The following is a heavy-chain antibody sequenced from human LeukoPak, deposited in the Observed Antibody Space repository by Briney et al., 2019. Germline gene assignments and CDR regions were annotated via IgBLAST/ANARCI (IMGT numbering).Heavy chain of an antibody. CDR1: GFSLCTSGMC. V-gene: IGHV2-70*11. CDR2: IDWDDDK. D-gene: IGHD6-19*01. Sequence: SGPALVKPTQTLTLTCTFSGFSLCTSGMCVSWIRQPPGKALEWLARIDWDDDKYYSTSLETRLTISKDTSKNQVVLTMTNMDPVDTATYYCARIRYSSGWYAFDIWGQGTMVTVSS. J-gene: IGHJ3*02. CDR3: ARIRYSSGWYAFDI.